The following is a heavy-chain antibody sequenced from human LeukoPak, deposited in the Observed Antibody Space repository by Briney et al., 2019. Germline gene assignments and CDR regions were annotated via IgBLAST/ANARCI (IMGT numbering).Heavy chain of an antibody. CDR3: ARHVGSGTVIYSGYDSYYFDY. J-gene: IGHJ4*02. V-gene: IGHV4-39*07. CDR2: IYYSGST. D-gene: IGHD5-12*01. Sequence: SETLSLTCTVSGGSISSSSYYWGWIRQPPGKGLEWIGSIYYSGSTYYNPSLKSRVTISVNTSKNQFSLKLSSVTAADTAIYYCARHVGSGTVIYSGYDSYYFDYWGQGTLVTVSS. CDR1: GGSISSSSYY.